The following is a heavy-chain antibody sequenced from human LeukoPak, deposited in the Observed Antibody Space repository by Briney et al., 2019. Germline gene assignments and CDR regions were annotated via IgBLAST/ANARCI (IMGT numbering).Heavy chain of an antibody. V-gene: IGHV4-4*07. CDR2: IYTSGST. D-gene: IGHD3-3*01. Sequence: PSETLSLTCTVSGGSISSYYWSWIRQPAGKGLEWIGRIYTSGSTNYNPSLKSRVTMSVDTSKNQFSLKLSSVTAADTAVYYCARDPPYDFWSQYTKNDYYYYGMDVWGQVTTVTVSS. CDR1: GGSISSYY. CDR3: ARDPPYDFWSQYTKNDYYYYGMDV. J-gene: IGHJ6*02.